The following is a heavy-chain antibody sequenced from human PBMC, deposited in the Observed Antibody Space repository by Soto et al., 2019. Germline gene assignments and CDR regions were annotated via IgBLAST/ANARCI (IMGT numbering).Heavy chain of an antibody. CDR1: GFAFSSNW. J-gene: IGHJ4*02. D-gene: IGHD1-26*01. CDR3: ARRGSGSYYDE. CDR2: MKPDGSET. V-gene: IGHV3-7*03. Sequence: GGSLRLSCATSGFAFSSNWVTWVRQASGRGLEWVANMKPDGSETYYVDSVKGRFTISRDNSKNTLYLQMNSLRAEDTAVYYCARRGSGSYYDEWGQGTLVTVSS.